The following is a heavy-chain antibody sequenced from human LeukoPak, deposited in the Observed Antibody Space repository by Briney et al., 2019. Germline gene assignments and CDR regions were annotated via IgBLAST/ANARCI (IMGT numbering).Heavy chain of an antibody. CDR2: ISGSGGST. J-gene: IGHJ3*02. Sequence: GGTLRLSCAASGFTFSSYGMSWVRQAPGKGLEWVSAISGSGGSTYYADSVKGRFTISRDNSKNTLYLQMNSLRAEDTAVHYCARMTTVTLAAFDIWGQGTMVTVSS. CDR3: ARMTTVTLAAFDI. V-gene: IGHV3-23*01. D-gene: IGHD4-17*01. CDR1: GFTFSSYG.